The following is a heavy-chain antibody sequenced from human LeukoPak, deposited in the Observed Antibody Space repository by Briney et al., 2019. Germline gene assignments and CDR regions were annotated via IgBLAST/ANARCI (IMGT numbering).Heavy chain of an antibody. CDR2: INPNSGGT. D-gene: IGHD2-15*01. CDR3: ARGSCSGGSCYSDYYYGMDV. Sequence: ASVTVSCKASGYTFTDYDMHWVRQAPGQGIDWMGWINPNSGGTNYAQKFQGRDSMTRDTSISTAYMELSRLRSDDTAVYYCARGSCSGGSCYSDYYYGMDVWGQGTTVTVSS. CDR1: GYTFTDYD. J-gene: IGHJ6*01. V-gene: IGHV1-2*02.